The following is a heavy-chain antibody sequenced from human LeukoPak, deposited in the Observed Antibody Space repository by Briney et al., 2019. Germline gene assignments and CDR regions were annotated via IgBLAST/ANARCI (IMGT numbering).Heavy chain of an antibody. Sequence: NPSETLSLTCTVSGGSISSGGYYWSWIRQPPGKGLEWIGYIYHSGSTYYNPSLKSRVTISVDRSKNQFSLKLSSVTAADTAVYYCASSRGLRLGVLSYYFDYWGQGTLVTVSS. CDR3: ASSRGLRLGVLSYYFDY. CDR1: GGSISSGGYY. V-gene: IGHV4-30-2*01. D-gene: IGHD3-16*02. J-gene: IGHJ4*02. CDR2: IYHSGST.